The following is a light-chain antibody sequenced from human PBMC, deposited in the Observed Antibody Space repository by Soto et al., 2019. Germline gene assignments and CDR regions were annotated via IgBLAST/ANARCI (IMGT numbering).Light chain of an antibody. CDR2: GAS. Sequence: EIVLTQSPGTLSLSPGERATLSCKASQSVSSSYLAWYQQKPGQAPRLLIYGASSRATGIPDRFSGSGSGTDFTLTISRLEPEDFAVYYCQQYGSSPWPFGQRTKV. V-gene: IGKV3-20*01. J-gene: IGKJ1*01. CDR1: QSVSSSY. CDR3: QQYGSSPWP.